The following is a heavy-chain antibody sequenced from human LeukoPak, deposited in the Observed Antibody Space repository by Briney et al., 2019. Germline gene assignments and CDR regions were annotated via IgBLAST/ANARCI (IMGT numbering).Heavy chain of an antibody. V-gene: IGHV3-21*04. Sequence: SGGSLRLSCAASGFTFSSYAMSWVRQAAGKGLGWVSAISGSCSTIYYADSVKGRFTISRDNAKNSLYLQMNSLRAEDTAVYYCARDLGYSSSWYQTPGYYGMDVWDQGTTVTVSS. CDR1: GFTFSSYA. D-gene: IGHD6-13*01. CDR3: ARDLGYSSSWYQTPGYYGMDV. CDR2: ISGSCSTI. J-gene: IGHJ6*02.